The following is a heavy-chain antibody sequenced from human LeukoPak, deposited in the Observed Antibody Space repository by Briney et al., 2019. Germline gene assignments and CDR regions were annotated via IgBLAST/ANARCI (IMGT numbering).Heavy chain of an antibody. J-gene: IGHJ4*02. D-gene: IGHD3-22*01. V-gene: IGHV4-31*03. CDR3: ARVGSSLSASDSSGLGTFDY. CDR2: IYYSGST. Sequence: SETLSLTCTVSGGSISSGGYYWSWIRQHPGKGLEWIGYIYYSGSTYYNPSLKSRVTISVDTSKNQFSLKLSSVTAADTAVYYCARVGSSLSASDSSGLGTFDYWGQGTLVTVSS. CDR1: GGSISSGGYY.